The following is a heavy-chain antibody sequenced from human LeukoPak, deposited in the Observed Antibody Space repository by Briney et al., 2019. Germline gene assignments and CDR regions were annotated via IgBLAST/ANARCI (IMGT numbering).Heavy chain of an antibody. D-gene: IGHD2-21*02. Sequence: SETLSLTCTVSGYSISSGYYWGWIRQPPGKGLEWIGSIYHSGSTYYNPSLKSRVTISVDTSKNQFSLKLSSVTAADTAVYYCARVPYIVVVTAGGYFDYWGQGTLVTVSS. J-gene: IGHJ4*02. CDR1: GYSISSGYY. V-gene: IGHV4-38-2*02. CDR3: ARVPYIVVVTAGGYFDY. CDR2: IYHSGST.